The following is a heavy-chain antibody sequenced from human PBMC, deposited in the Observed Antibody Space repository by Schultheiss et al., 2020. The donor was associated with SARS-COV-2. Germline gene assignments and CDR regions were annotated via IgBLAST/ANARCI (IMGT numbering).Heavy chain of an antibody. CDR3: ARGTASSNWPYGLDAFDV. CDR2: IYYSGST. V-gene: IGHV4-59*08. D-gene: IGHD6-13*01. J-gene: IGHJ3*01. Sequence: GSLRLSCEASGFTFSTYWMTWVRQAPGKGLEWIGYIYYSGSTNYNPSLKSRVTISVDTSKNQFSLRLNSVTAADTAVYYCARGTASSNWPYGLDAFDVWGQGTMVTVSS. CDR1: GFTFSTYW.